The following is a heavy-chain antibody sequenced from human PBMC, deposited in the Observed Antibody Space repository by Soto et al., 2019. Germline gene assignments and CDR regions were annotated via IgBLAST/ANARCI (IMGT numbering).Heavy chain of an antibody. CDR3: ARDGRAVAGIDAFDI. V-gene: IGHV4-59*01. Sequence: QVQLQESGPGLVKPSETLSLTCTVSGGSISSYYWSWIRPPPGKGLEWIGYIYYSGSTNYNPSLKSRVTISVDTSKNQFSLKLSSVTAADTAVYYCARDGRAVAGIDAFDIWGQGTMVTVSS. CDR2: IYYSGST. J-gene: IGHJ3*02. D-gene: IGHD6-19*01. CDR1: GGSISSYY.